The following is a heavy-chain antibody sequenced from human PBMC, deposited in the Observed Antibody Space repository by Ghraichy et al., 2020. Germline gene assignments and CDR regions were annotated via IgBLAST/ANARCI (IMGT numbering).Heavy chain of an antibody. J-gene: IGHJ2*01. Sequence: RGSLRLSCAASGFTFSGSAIHWVRQASGKGLEWVGRIRNKANATAYAASVKGRFTVSRDDSKNTAYLRMNRLKTEDTAVYYCASPYDFPYWYFDLWGRGTLVTVSS. CDR2: IRNKANAT. V-gene: IGHV3-73*01. CDR1: GFTFSGSA. D-gene: IGHD5-12*01. CDR3: ASPYDFPYWYFDL.